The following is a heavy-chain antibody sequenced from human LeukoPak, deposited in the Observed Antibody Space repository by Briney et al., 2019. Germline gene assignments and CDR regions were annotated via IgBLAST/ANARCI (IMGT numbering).Heavy chain of an antibody. Sequence: GGSLRLSCAASGFTFSSYWMSWVRQAPGKGLEWVANIKQDGSEKYYVDSVKGRFTISRDNAKNSLYLQMNSLGAEDTAVYYCAREESPDYYDSSGYYYSYYFDYWGQGTLVTVSS. J-gene: IGHJ4*02. D-gene: IGHD3-22*01. CDR1: GFTFSSYW. CDR3: AREESPDYYDSSGYYYSYYFDY. CDR2: IKQDGSEK. V-gene: IGHV3-7*01.